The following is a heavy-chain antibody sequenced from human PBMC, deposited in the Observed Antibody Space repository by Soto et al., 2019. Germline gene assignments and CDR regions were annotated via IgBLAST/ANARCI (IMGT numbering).Heavy chain of an antibody. CDR2: ISHDGGT. V-gene: IGHV4-34*02. CDR1: GGSFDDFY. CDR3: ARGQLVWYGDLTPYHRDMDV. Sequence: QVQLQQWGAGLLRPSETLSLTCAFYGGSFDDFYWSWVRQSPGKGLEWVREISHDGGTNYSPSLASRVSISVDTSKNQFSLHLRSVTAADTGLYYCARGQLVWYGDLTPYHRDMDVWGQGTTVTVSS. D-gene: IGHD3-10*01. J-gene: IGHJ6*02.